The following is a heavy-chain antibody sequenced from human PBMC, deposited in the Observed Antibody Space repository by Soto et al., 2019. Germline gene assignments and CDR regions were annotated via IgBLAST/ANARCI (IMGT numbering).Heavy chain of an antibody. CDR1: GSSLSSSNW. CDR3: AGGYDFGPEY. V-gene: IGHV4-4*02. CDR2: IYHSGST. D-gene: IGHD5-12*01. Sequence: SETLSLTCALSGSSLSSSNWWSWVRQPPGKGLEWIGEIYHSGSTTYNPSLKSRVTISVDKSKNQFSLKLSPVTAADTAVYYCAGGYDFGPEYWGQGTLVTVSS. J-gene: IGHJ4*02.